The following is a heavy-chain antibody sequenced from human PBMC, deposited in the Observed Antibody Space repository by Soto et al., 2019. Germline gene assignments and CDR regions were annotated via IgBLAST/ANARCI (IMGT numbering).Heavy chain of an antibody. CDR2: INHSGST. Sequence: SETLSLTCAVQGGSFSGYIWTWIRQPPGKGLRWIGQINHSGSTYYNPSLKSRVTISLYPSNDQFSLELDSVTAADTAVYYCARDMGFGLSDDWGQGTLVNVSS. J-gene: IGHJ4*02. D-gene: IGHD3-10*01. CDR1: GGSFSGYI. CDR3: ARDMGFGLSDD. V-gene: IGHV4-34*01.